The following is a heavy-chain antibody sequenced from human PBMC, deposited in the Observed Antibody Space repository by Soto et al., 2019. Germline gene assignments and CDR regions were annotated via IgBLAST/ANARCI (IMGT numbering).Heavy chain of an antibody. CDR1: GFTFSSYA. J-gene: IGHJ3*02. Sequence: PGGSLRLSCAASGFTFSSYAMSWVRQAPGKGLEWVSAISGSGGSTYYADSVKGRFTISRDNSKNTLYLQMNSLRAEDTAVYYCAKDLRIGATIRDAFDIWGQGAMVTVSS. CDR2: ISGSGGST. D-gene: IGHD5-12*01. V-gene: IGHV3-23*01. CDR3: AKDLRIGATIRDAFDI.